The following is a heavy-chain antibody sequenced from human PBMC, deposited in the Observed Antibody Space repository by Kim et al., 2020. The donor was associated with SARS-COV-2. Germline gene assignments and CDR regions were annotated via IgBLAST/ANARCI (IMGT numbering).Heavy chain of an antibody. CDR2: INHSGIT. CDR1: GGSLSDDY. Sequence: SETLSLTCVVTGGSLSDDYWSWIRQPPGQGLEWIGEINHSGITNYNPSLKSRVTMSLDTSTNQFSLKLTSVTAADTAVYYCANRADPWGQGTLVTVSS. V-gene: IGHV4-34*01. CDR3: ANRADP. J-gene: IGHJ5*02.